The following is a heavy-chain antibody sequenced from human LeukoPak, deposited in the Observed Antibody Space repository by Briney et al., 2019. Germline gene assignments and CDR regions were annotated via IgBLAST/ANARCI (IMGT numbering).Heavy chain of an antibody. D-gene: IGHD5-18*01. CDR2: ISSSSSTI. CDR1: GFTFSSYS. J-gene: IGHJ4*02. V-gene: IGHV3-48*01. Sequence: QPGGSLRLSCAASGFTFSSYSMNWVRQAPGKGLEWVSYISSSSSTIYYADSVKGRFTISRDNAKNSLYLQMNSLRAEDTAVYYCARDRGYSYAHPLDYWGQGTLVTVSS. CDR3: ARDRGYSYAHPLDY.